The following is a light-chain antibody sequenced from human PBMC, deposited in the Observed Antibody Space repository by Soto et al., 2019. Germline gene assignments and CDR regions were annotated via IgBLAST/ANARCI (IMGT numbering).Light chain of an antibody. CDR2: GNN. CDR3: QSYDSSRSGHVV. V-gene: IGLV1-40*01. CDR1: STNIGARYD. Sequence: QSVLTQPPSVSGAPGQRVTISCTGSSTNIGARYDVHWYQQLPGAAPKLLISGNNNRPSGVPDRFSGSNSGTSASLAITGLQAEDEADYYCQSYDSSRSGHVVFGGGTQLTVL. J-gene: IGLJ2*01.